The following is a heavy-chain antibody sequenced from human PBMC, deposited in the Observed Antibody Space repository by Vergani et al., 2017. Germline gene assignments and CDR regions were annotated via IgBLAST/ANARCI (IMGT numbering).Heavy chain of an antibody. Sequence: QVQLQESGPGLVKPSQTLSLTCTVSGGSISSGSYYWSWIRQPAGKGLEWIGRIYTSGSTYYNPSLKSRVTISVDTSKNQFSLKLSSVTAADTAVYYCARATYYYDSSGYYPIWDSYWYFDLWGRGTLVTVSS. CDR3: ARATYYYDSSGYYPIWDSYWYFDL. CDR1: GGSISSGSYY. CDR2: IYTSGST. V-gene: IGHV4-61*02. D-gene: IGHD3-22*01. J-gene: IGHJ2*01.